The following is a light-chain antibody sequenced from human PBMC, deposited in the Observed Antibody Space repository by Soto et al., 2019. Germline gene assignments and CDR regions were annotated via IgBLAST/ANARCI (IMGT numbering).Light chain of an antibody. CDR3: QQYDDWPET. Sequence: ENVLTQSPGTLSLSPGERVTLSCRASQSVSSNYLAWYQQKPGQAPRLLIYGASVRATGIPDRFSGSGSGTDFTLTISRLEPEDFAVYYCQQYDDWPETFGQGTKVEIK. CDR2: GAS. CDR1: QSVSSNY. V-gene: IGKV3-20*01. J-gene: IGKJ1*01.